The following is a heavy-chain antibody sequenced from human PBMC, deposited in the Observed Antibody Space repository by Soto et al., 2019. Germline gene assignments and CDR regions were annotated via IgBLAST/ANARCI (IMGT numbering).Heavy chain of an antibody. J-gene: IGHJ4*02. Sequence: EVQLVESGGGLVQPGGSLRLSCAASGFTFSSYSMNWVRQAPGKGLEWVSYISSSSSTIYYADSVKGRFTISRDNAKNSLSLQMNSLKTEDTAVYFCARLMGTSFDLWGQGTLVTVSS. CDR2: ISSSSSTI. CDR1: GFTFSSYS. D-gene: IGHD2-8*01. CDR3: ARLMGTSFDL. V-gene: IGHV3-48*01.